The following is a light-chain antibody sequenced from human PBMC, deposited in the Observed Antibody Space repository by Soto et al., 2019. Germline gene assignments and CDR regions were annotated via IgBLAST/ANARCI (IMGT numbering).Light chain of an antibody. CDR1: QSVSSTY. J-gene: IGKJ1*01. CDR2: DAS. CDR3: QQYGSSPWT. Sequence: IVMTLSPATLSVSPGERATLSCRASQSVSSTYLNWYQQKPGLAPRLRTYDASIRATGIPDRFSGSGSGADFILSISRLEPEDFAVYYCQQYGSSPWTFGQGTKVDIK. V-gene: IGKV3D-20*01.